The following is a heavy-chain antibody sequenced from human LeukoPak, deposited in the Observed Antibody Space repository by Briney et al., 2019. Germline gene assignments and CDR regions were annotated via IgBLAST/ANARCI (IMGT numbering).Heavy chain of an antibody. CDR2: ISSSGSTI. Sequence: GGSLRLSCAASGFTFSGYYMSWIRQAPGKGLEWVSYISSSGSTIYYADSVKGRFTISRDNAKNSLYLQMNSLRAEDTAVYYCARISSSWYYFDYWGQGTLVTVSS. CDR1: GFTFSGYY. CDR3: ARISSSWYYFDY. D-gene: IGHD6-13*01. J-gene: IGHJ4*02. V-gene: IGHV3-11*01.